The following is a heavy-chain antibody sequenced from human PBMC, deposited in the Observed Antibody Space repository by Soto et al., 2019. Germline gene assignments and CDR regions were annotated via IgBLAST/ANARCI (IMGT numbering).Heavy chain of an antibody. V-gene: IGHV3-30*18. CDR3: AKDLYSSGWSYFFDN. CDR1: GFTFSTYA. D-gene: IGHD3-22*01. J-gene: IGHJ4*02. Sequence: GGSLRLSCAASGFTFSTYAMHWVRQAPGKGLEWVAIISYNGNEEYSADSVKGRFTISRDNSKKTLYLQMNSLRAEDTAVYYCAKDLYSSGWSYFFDNWGQGTLVTSPQ. CDR2: ISYNGNEE.